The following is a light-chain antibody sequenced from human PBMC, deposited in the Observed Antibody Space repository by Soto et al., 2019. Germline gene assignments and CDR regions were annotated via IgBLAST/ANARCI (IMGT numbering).Light chain of an antibody. CDR3: QQYNSYSWT. CDR1: QSISSW. CDR2: DAS. Sequence: DIQMTQSPSTLSASVRDRVTITCRASQSISSWLAWYQQKPGKAPKVLIYDASSLESGVPSRFSGSGSGTEFTLTIRSPQPDDFATYSCQQYNSYSWTFGQGTKVEIK. V-gene: IGKV1-5*01. J-gene: IGKJ1*01.